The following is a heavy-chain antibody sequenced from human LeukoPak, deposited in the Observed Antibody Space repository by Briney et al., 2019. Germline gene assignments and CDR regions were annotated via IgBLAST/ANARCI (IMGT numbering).Heavy chain of an antibody. CDR1: GGSISSYY. CDR2: IYYSGNT. V-gene: IGHV4-59*01. J-gene: IGHJ4*02. CDR3: AGTLDWSFDY. D-gene: IGHD3/OR15-3a*01. Sequence: PSETLSLTCTVSGGSISSYYWSWIRQPPGKGLEWIGYIYYSGNTNYNPSLKSRVTISVDTSKNQFSLKLSSVTAADTAVYYCAGTLDWSFDYWGQGTLVTVSS.